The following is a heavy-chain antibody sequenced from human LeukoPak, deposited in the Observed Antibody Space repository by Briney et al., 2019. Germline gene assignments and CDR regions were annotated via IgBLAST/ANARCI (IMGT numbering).Heavy chain of an antibody. CDR2: MNPNSGNT. CDR1: GYTFTSYD. J-gene: IGHJ4*02. D-gene: IGHD6-19*01. Sequence: ASVKVSCKASGYTFTSYDINWVRQAPGQGLEWMGWMNPNSGNTGYAQKFQGRVTITRNTSISTAYMELRSLRSDDTAVYYCARDRGSGWFVYWGQGTLVTVSS. CDR3: ARDRGSGWFVY. V-gene: IGHV1-8*03.